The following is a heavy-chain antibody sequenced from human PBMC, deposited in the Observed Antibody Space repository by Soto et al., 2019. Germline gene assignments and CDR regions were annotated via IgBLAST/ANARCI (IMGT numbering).Heavy chain of an antibody. V-gene: IGHV4-31*03. J-gene: IGHJ4*02. CDR1: GASISSGDYY. Sequence: SETLSLTCTVSGASISSGDYYWGWVRQHPGKGLEWIGYTYRSGNPYYNPPLMSRLSISADTSKNQFSLTLSSVTAADTAIYYCAISPLSVTTCPFFWGQGTLVTVSS. D-gene: IGHD4-17*01. CDR3: AISPLSVTTCPFF. CDR2: TYRSGNP.